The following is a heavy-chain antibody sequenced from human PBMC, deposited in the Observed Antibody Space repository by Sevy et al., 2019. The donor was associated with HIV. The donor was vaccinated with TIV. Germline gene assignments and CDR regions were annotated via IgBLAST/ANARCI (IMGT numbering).Heavy chain of an antibody. Sequence: GGSLRLSCAASGFTFSSYAMHWVRQAPGKGLEWVAVISYDGSNKYYADSVKGRFTMSRDKSKNTLYLQMNSLRAEDTAVYYCARDPLRFLEGGDIYYYYGMDVWGQGTTVTVSS. CDR1: GFTFSSYA. V-gene: IGHV3-30-3*01. D-gene: IGHD3-3*01. J-gene: IGHJ6*02. CDR3: ARDPLRFLEGGDIYYYYGMDV. CDR2: ISYDGSNK.